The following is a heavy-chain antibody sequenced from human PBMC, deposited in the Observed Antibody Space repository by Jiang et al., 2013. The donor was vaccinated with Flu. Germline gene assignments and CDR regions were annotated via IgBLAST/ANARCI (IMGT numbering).Heavy chain of an antibody. CDR2: ISGYNGDT. Sequence: ASGFTFRNFAMTWVRQSPGQGLEWVSTISGYNGDTYYADSVKGRFTISRDNSKNTLYLQMNSLRAEDTAVYYCAKDGSSGYYHDYWGQGTLVTVSS. CDR1: GFTFRNFA. D-gene: IGHD3-22*01. V-gene: IGHV3-23*01. CDR3: AKDGSSGYYHDY. J-gene: IGHJ4*02.